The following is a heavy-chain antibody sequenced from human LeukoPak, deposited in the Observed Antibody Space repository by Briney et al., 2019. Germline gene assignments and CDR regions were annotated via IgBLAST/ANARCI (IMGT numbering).Heavy chain of an antibody. J-gene: IGHJ4*02. CDR2: MNQDGSEK. V-gene: IGHV3-7*01. Sequence: GGSLRLSCAVSGFNFSTYWMSWVRQAPGKGLEWVAHMNQDGSEKYYVDSLKGRFTISRDNAKNSLYLQMNSLRAEDTAVYYCARDPPGLDVAGYDYWGQGTLVTVSS. CDR3: ARDPPGLDVAGYDY. D-gene: IGHD6-19*01. CDR1: GFNFSTYW.